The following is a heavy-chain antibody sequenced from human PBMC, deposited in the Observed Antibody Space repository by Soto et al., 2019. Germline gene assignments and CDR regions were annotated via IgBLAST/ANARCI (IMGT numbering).Heavy chain of an antibody. V-gene: IGHV1-69*01. J-gene: IGHJ6*02. CDR2: IIPIFGTA. CDR1: GGTFSSYA. Sequence: QVQLVQSGAEVKKPGSSVKVSCKASGGTFSSYAISWVRQAPGQGLEWMGGIIPIFGTANYAQKFQGRVTLTADEATSTAYMELSSLRSEDTAVYYCAIPYCSSTSCYTRRDYYYGMDVWGQGTTVTVSS. D-gene: IGHD2-2*02. CDR3: AIPYCSSTSCYTRRDYYYGMDV.